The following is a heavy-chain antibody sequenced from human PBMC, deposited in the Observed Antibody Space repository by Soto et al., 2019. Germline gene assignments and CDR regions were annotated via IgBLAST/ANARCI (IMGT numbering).Heavy chain of an antibody. CDR2: IDPSDSYT. D-gene: IGHD5-12*01. Sequence: GESLKISCKGSGYSFTSYWISWVRQMPGKGLEWMGRIDPSDSYTNYSPSFQGHVTISADKSIGTAYLQWSSLKASDTAMYYCARHQDEGYDYWLFDYWGQGTLVTVSS. J-gene: IGHJ4*02. V-gene: IGHV5-10-1*01. CDR3: ARHQDEGYDYWLFDY. CDR1: GYSFTSYW.